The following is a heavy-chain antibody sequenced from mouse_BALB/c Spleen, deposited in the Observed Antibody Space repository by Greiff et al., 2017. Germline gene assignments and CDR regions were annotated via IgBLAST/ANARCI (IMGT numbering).Heavy chain of an antibody. V-gene: IGHV14-4*02. CDR1: GFNIKDYY. CDR3: NAQYGNYDAMDY. J-gene: IGHJ4*01. Sequence: VQLKQSGAELVRSGASVKLSCTASGFNIKDYYMHWVKQRPEQGLEWIGWIDPENGDTEYAPKFQGKATMTADTSSNTSYLQLSSLTSEDTAVYYCNAQYGNYDAMDYWGQGTSVTVSS. CDR2: IDPENGDT. D-gene: IGHD2-10*02.